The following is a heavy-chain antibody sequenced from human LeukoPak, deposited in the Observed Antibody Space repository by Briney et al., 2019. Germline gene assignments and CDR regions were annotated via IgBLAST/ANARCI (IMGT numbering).Heavy chain of an antibody. CDR3: AKGLNSGSYWVPFDY. V-gene: IGHV3-23*01. CDR1: GFTFSSYA. CDR2: ISGSGGST. Sequence: GGSLRLSCAASGFTFSSYAMSWVRQAPGKGLEWVSAISGSGGSTYYADSLKGRFTISRDNSKNTLYLQMNSLRAEDTAVYYCAKGLNSGSYWVPFDYWGQGTLVTVSS. J-gene: IGHJ4*02. D-gene: IGHD1-26*01.